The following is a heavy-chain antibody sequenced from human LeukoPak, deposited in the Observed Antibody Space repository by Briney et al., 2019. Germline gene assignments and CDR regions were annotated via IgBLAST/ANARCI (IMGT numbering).Heavy chain of an antibody. Sequence: GGSLRLSCAASGFTFDDYAMHWVRQAPGKGLEWVSGISWNSGSIGYADSVKGRFTISRDNAKNSLYLQMNSLRAEDTAVYYCARSRGGYCSGGSCYVDYYYYGMDVWGQGTTVTVSS. CDR3: ARSRGGYCSGGSCYVDYYYYGMDV. D-gene: IGHD2-15*01. J-gene: IGHJ6*02. CDR2: ISWNSGSI. CDR1: GFTFDDYA. V-gene: IGHV3-9*01.